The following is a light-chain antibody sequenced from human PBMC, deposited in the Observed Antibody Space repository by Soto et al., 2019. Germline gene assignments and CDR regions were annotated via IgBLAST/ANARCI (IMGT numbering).Light chain of an antibody. CDR1: QSVSNW. J-gene: IGKJ1*01. CDR2: KAS. Sequence: DIQMTQSPSTLSASVGDRVTITCRASQSVSNWLAWYQQKPGKAPKALIYKASSLESGVPSRFSGSGSGTEFTLTISSLQPDDFATYYCQQYNSYWTFGQGSKVERK. CDR3: QQYNSYWT. V-gene: IGKV1-5*03.